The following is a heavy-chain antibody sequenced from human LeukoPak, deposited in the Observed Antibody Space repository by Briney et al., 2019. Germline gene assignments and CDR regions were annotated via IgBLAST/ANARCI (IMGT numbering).Heavy chain of an antibody. V-gene: IGHV3-30*18. D-gene: IGHD6-13*01. CDR3: AKDPLYSSSVGAEYFQH. Sequence: PGGSLRLSCAASGFTFSSYGMHWVRQAPGKGLEWVAVISYDGSNKYYADSVKGRFTISRDNSKNTLYLQMNSLRAEDTAVYYCAKDPLYSSSVGAEYFQHWGQGTLVTVSS. J-gene: IGHJ1*01. CDR2: ISYDGSNK. CDR1: GFTFSSYG.